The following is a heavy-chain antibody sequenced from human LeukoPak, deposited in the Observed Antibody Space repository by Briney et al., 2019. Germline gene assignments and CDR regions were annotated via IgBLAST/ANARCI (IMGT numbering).Heavy chain of an antibody. CDR2: IYYSGST. J-gene: IGHJ5*02. V-gene: IGHV4-59*08. CDR3: VRGGYSRWFDP. CDR1: GGSISSYY. Sequence: SETLSLTCTVSGGSISSYYWSWIRQPPGKGLEWIGYIYYSGSTYYNPSLKSRVTISVDTSKNQFSLKLSSVTAADTAVYYCVRGGYSRWFDPWGQGTLVTVSS. D-gene: IGHD6-13*01.